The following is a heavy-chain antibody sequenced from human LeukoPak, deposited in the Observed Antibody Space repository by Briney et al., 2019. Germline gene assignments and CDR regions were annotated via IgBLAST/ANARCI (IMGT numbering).Heavy chain of an antibody. CDR2: ISAYNGNT. CDR1: GYTFTSYG. V-gene: IGHV1-18*01. J-gene: IGHJ4*02. Sequence: ASVKVSCKASGYTFTSYGISWVRQAPGQGLEWMGWISAYNGNTNYAQKLQGRVTMTTDTSTSTAYMELRSLRSDDTAAHYCARGDTAFSPYYFDYWGQGTLVTVSS. CDR3: ARGDTAFSPYYFDY. D-gene: IGHD5-18*01.